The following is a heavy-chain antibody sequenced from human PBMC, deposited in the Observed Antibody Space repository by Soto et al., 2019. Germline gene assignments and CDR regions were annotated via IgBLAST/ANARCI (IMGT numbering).Heavy chain of an antibody. D-gene: IGHD4-17*01. Sequence: QVQVQESGPGLVKPSETLSLTCTVSGGSISGYHWSWIRQPPGKGLEWIGYIDYSGSTNYNPSLKSRVAVSVDTSKNQFSLKLSSVTAADTAVYYCARDRFGYGDYFDYWGQGTLVTVSS. CDR1: GGSISGYH. CDR3: ARDRFGYGDYFDY. J-gene: IGHJ4*02. CDR2: IDYSGST. V-gene: IGHV4-59*01.